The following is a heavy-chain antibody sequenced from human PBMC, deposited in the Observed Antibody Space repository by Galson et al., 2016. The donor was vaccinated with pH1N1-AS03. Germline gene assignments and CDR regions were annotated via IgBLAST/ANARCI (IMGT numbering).Heavy chain of an antibody. V-gene: IGHV4-39*07. J-gene: IGHJ5*02. D-gene: IGHD2-15*01. CDR3: ASDRRDCSGGSCSPDGWFDP. Sequence: SETLSLTCSVSGASVSHYASYWGWIRQAPGKGLEWIATVSARGTTYHNPSLDSRLTISLDTAKNHFSLTLTSVTAADTAMYDCASDRRDCSGGSCSPDGWFDPWGQGTLVVVSS. CDR2: VSARGTT. CDR1: GASVSHYASY.